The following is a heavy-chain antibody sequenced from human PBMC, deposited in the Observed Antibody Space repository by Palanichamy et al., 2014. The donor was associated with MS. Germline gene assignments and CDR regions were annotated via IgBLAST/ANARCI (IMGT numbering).Heavy chain of an antibody. V-gene: IGHV5-51*01. J-gene: IGHJ4*02. Sequence: EVQLLQSGPEVKKPGESLKISCKASGYTFHTVYWLGWVRQMPGKGLEWMGVIYPGDSDTRYSPSFQGHVTISADKSTSTAYLQWDSLKASDTAMYYCARGQAFYDFWGQGTLVTVSS. CDR1: GYTFHTVYW. D-gene: IGHD2/OR15-2a*01. CDR2: IYPGDSDT. CDR3: ARGQAFYDF.